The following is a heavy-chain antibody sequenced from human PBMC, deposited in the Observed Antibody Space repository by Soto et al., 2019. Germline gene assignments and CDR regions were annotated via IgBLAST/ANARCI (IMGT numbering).Heavy chain of an antibody. CDR3: AREDKYGSGSYCWWV. V-gene: IGHV1-69*01. CDR2: IIPIFGTA. D-gene: IGHD3-10*01. CDR1: GGTFSSYA. Sequence: QVQLVRSGAEVKKPGSSVKVSCKASGGTFSSYAISWVRQAPGQGLEWMGGIIPIFGTANYAQKFQGRVTITADESTSTAYMELSSLRSEDTAVYYCAREDKYGSGSYCWWVWGQGTLVTVSS. J-gene: IGHJ4*02.